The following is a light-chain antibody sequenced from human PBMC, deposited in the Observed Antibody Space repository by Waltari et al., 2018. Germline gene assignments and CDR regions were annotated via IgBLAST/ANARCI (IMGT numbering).Light chain of an antibody. CDR1: SSDFGGYDS. V-gene: IGLV2-11*01. CDR2: DVN. Sequence: QSALTQPRSVSGSPGQSVTISCTGTSSDFGGYDSVSWYQQHPGKAPKLMIYDVNKRPSGVPDRLSGSKSGNTAFLTISGLQGEDEADYYCCSFAGSPPYVFGTGTKVTVL. CDR3: CSFAGSPPYV. J-gene: IGLJ1*01.